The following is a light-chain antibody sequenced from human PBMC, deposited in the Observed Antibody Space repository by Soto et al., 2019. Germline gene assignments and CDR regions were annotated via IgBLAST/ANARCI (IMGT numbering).Light chain of an antibody. CDR1: SSNIGAGYD. CDR3: SSYAGSNNFV. J-gene: IGLJ1*01. Sequence: QSVLTQPPSVSGAPGQRVTISCTGSSSNIGAGYDVHWYQQLPGTAPKLLIYGNSNRPSGVPDRFSGSKSSNTASLTVSGLQAEDEADYYCSSYAGSNNFVFGTGTKLTVL. V-gene: IGLV1-40*01. CDR2: GNS.